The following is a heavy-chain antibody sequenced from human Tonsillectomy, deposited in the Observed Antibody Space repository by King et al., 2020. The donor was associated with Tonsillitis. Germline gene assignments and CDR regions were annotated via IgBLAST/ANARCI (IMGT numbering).Heavy chain of an antibody. CDR3: AKGSEREWGYSGNDWRGGGEYYFDY. J-gene: IGHJ4*02. CDR2: ISYDGSNQ. Sequence: VQLVESGGGVVQPGRSLRLSCAASGFSFSSYGMHWVRQAPGKGLEWVAVISYDGSNQYYADSVKGRFTISRDNSKITLYLQMNSLRAEDTAVYYCAKGSEREWGYSGNDWRGGGEYYFDYWGQGTLVTVSS. V-gene: IGHV3-30*18. CDR1: GFSFSSYG. D-gene: IGHD5-12*01.